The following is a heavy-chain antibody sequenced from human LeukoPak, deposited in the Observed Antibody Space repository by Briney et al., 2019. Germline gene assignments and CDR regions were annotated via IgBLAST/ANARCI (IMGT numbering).Heavy chain of an antibody. CDR1: GFTFNNYA. D-gene: IGHD6-19*01. Sequence: GGSLRLSCAASGFTFNNYAMHWVRQAPGKGLEWVSAISGSGGSTYYADSVKGRFTISRDNSKNTLYLQMNSLRAEDTAVYYCARDAVAGTDYWGQGTLVTVSS. CDR2: ISGSGGST. J-gene: IGHJ4*02. V-gene: IGHV3-23*01. CDR3: ARDAVAGTDY.